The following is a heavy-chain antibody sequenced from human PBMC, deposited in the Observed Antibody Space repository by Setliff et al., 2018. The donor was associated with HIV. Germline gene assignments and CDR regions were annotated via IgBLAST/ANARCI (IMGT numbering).Heavy chain of an antibody. D-gene: IGHD2-21*01. J-gene: IGHJ6*03. CDR3: ARRRLEYCGGDCYYYYMDF. CDR1: GYTFTTFG. Sequence: ASVKVSCKASGYTFTTFGISWLRQAPGQEPEWMGSISAHDGKKNYGQKFHGRLSMSTDTSASTAYMELRSLRPGDTAIYYGARRRLEYCGGDCYYYYMDFWGKGTTVTVS. CDR2: ISAHDGKK. V-gene: IGHV1-18*01.